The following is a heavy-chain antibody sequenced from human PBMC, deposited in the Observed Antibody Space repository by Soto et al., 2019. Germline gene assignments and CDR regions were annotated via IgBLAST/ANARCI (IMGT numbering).Heavy chain of an antibody. CDR2: ISWNSSSI. V-gene: IGHV3-9*01. Sequence: SLRLSCAASGFTFDDYAMHWVRQATGKGLELASGISWNSSSIGYADSVKGRFTISRDNAKNSLYLQMNSLRAEDTALYYCAKDMGITGTTGYYYYGMDVWGQGTTVTVSS. CDR1: GFTFDDYA. J-gene: IGHJ6*02. D-gene: IGHD1-7*01. CDR3: AKDMGITGTTGYYYYGMDV.